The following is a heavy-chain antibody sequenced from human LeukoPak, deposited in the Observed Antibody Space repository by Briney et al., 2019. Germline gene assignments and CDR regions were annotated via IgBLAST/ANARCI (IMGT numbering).Heavy chain of an antibody. CDR1: GDSVSSTNGG. CDR2: TYYRSQFYT. CDR3: ARGTPFDI. Sequence: KRSQTLSLTCAISGDSVSSTNGGWNWIRQSPSSGLEWLGMTYYRSQFYTDYADSVKGRITFTPDTSKNQFFLQLSSLTPDDTAVYYCARGTPFDIWSQGTMVTVSS. J-gene: IGHJ3*02. V-gene: IGHV6-1*01. D-gene: IGHD1-14*01.